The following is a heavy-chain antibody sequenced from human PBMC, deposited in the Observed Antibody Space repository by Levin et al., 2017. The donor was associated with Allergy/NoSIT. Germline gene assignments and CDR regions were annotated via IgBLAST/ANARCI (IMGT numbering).Heavy chain of an antibody. V-gene: IGHV1-2*02. D-gene: IGHD7-27*01. CDR3: AREALGTLDDAFDI. CDR1: GYTFTGYY. CDR2: INPNSGGT. J-gene: IGHJ3*02. Sequence: ASVKVSCKASGYTFTGYYMHWVRQAPGQGLEWMGWINPNSGGTKYAQKFQGRVTMTRDTSISTAYMELSRLRSDDTAVYYCAREALGTLDDAFDIWGQGTMVTVSS.